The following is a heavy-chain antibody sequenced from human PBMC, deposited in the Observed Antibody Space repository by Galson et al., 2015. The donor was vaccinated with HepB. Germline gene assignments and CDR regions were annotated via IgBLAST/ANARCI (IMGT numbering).Heavy chain of an antibody. Sequence: QVQLQESGPGLVKPSETLSLTCTVSGGSISSYYWSWIRQPAGKGLEWIGRIYTSGSTNYNPSLKSRVTMSVDTSKNQFSLKLSSVTAADTAVYYRAVTEAAGLYWPFNDYWGQGTLVTVSS. V-gene: IGHV4-4*07. CDR3: AVTEAAGLYWPFNDY. D-gene: IGHD6-25*01. CDR2: IYTSGST. CDR1: GGSISSYY. J-gene: IGHJ4*02.